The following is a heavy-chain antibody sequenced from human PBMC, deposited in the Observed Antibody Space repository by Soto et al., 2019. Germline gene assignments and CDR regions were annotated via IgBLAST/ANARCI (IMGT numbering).Heavy chain of an antibody. D-gene: IGHD3-3*01. CDR3: ARDFHDFWSSSSYYYGMDV. J-gene: IGHJ6*02. V-gene: IGHV3-23*01. CDR2: ISGSGGST. Sequence: GGSLRLSCAASGFTFSSYAMSWVRQAPGKGLEWVSVISGSGGSTYYADSVKGQFTISRDNSKNTLYLQMNNLRAEDTAVYYCARDFHDFWSSSSYYYGMDVWGQGTTVTVSS. CDR1: GFTFSSYA.